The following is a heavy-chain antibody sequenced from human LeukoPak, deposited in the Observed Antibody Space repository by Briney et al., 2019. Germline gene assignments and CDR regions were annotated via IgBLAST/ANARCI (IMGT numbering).Heavy chain of an antibody. CDR3: AKGPLRGTAAAIDY. CDR2: ISYDGRNI. Sequence: QTGGSLRLSCAASGFTFNNYGMHWVRQAPGKGLEWVAVISYDGRNIHYPDSVKGRFTISRDISTDTLWLQMDSLRTEDTAVYYCAKGPLRGTAAAIDYWGQGTLATVSS. V-gene: IGHV3-30*18. D-gene: IGHD2-2*01. CDR1: GFTFNNYG. J-gene: IGHJ4*02.